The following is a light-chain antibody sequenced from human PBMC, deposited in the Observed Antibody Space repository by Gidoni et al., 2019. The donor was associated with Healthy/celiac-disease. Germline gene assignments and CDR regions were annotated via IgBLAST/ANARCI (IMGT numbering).Light chain of an antibody. V-gene: IGLV4-60*02. CDR2: LEGSGSY. Sequence: QPVLTQPSSASASLGSSVKLTCTLSSGHSSYNIAWHQQQPGKAPRYLMKLEGSGSYNKGSGVPDRFSGSSSGADRYLTISNLQFEDEADYYCETWDSNTHLFGGGTKLTVL. J-gene: IGLJ3*02. CDR3: ETWDSNTHL. CDR1: SGHSSYN.